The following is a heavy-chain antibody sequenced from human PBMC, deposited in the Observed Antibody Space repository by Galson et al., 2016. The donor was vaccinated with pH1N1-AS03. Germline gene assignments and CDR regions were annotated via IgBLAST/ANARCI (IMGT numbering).Heavy chain of an antibody. J-gene: IGHJ4*02. Sequence: SLRLSCAASGFTFSNYWMQWVRQAPGKGLVSVSRINPDGSPTNYADSVKGRFTISRDNAKNTLFLQMNSLRAEDTAVYYCVRDFRGSAVTGFFDFWGQGTLVTVSS. D-gene: IGHD4-23*01. CDR1: GFTFSNYW. V-gene: IGHV3-74*01. CDR2: INPDGSPT. CDR3: VRDFRGSAVTGFFDF.